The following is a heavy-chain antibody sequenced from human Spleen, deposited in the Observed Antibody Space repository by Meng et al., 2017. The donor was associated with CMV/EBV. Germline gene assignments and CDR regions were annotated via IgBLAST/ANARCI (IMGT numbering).Heavy chain of an antibody. D-gene: IGHD3-22*01. CDR3: ARVGNDSSGYGLDY. Sequence: SGGSISSGGYYWSWLRQHPGKGLEWIGYIYYSGSTFHSPSLKSRVTISVDTSKNQFSLKLSSVTAADTAVYYCARVGNDSSGYGLDYWGQGTLVTVSS. V-gene: IGHV4-31*02. CDR1: GGSISSGGYY. CDR2: IYYSGST. J-gene: IGHJ4*02.